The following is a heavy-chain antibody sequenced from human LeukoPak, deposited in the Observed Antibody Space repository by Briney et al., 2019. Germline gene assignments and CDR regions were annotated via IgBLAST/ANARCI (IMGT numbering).Heavy chain of an antibody. CDR1: GFSFSSYS. J-gene: IGHJ4*02. V-gene: IGHV3-48*01. CDR3: ARESITGDRDFDY. D-gene: IGHD7-27*01. Sequence: GGSLRLSCAASGFSFSSYSMNWVRRAPGGGREGISYISSGSRTIFYADSVKGRFTIFRDNAKNSLYLLMNSLRADDTAVYYCARESITGDRDFDYWGQGTLITVSS. CDR2: ISSGSRTI.